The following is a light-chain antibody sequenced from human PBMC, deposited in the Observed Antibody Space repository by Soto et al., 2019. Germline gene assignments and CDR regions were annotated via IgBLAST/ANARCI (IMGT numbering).Light chain of an antibody. CDR2: GVR. V-gene: IGLV2-14*01. Sequence: QSALTQPTSVSGSPGQSIAIPCTENPTDIGAYEYVSWYQQHPGKAPRLLIHGVRNRPPGISSRFSGSKSGLTASLTISGLQAEDEAVYYCSSFTTYRVYVFGPGTKLTVL. CDR3: SSFTTYRVYV. CDR1: PTDIGAYEY. J-gene: IGLJ1*01.